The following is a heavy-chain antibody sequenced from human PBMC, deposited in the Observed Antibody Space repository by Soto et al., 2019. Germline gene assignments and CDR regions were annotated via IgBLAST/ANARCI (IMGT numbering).Heavy chain of an antibody. CDR2: IYYSGST. CDR1: GGSISSSSYY. V-gene: IGHV4-39*01. Sequence: PSETLSLTCTVSGGSISSSSYYWGWIRQPPGKGLEWIGSIYYSGSTYYNPSLKSRVTISVDTSKNQSSLKLSSVTAADTAVYYCASQGWGLRALKYYFDYWGQGTLVTVSS. J-gene: IGHJ4*02. D-gene: IGHD1-26*01. CDR3: ASQGWGLRALKYYFDY.